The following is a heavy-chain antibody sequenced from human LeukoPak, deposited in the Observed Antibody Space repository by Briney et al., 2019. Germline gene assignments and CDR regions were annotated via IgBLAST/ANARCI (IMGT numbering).Heavy chain of an antibody. V-gene: IGHV3-23*01. CDR1: GFTFSSYP. D-gene: IGHD6-13*01. CDR2: ISDSGSRT. J-gene: IGHJ4*02. Sequence: GGSLRLSCAASGFTFSSYPMTWVRQAPGKGLEWVSLISDSGSRTYYADSVKGRFTISRDNSKNTLYLQMNSLRAEDTAVYYCAKEPPHGIVAAGIIDYWGQGTLVTVSA. CDR3: AKEPPHGIVAAGIIDY.